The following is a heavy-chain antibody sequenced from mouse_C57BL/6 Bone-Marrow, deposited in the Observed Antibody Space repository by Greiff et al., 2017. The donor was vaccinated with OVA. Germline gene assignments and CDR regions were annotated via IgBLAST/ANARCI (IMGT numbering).Heavy chain of an antibody. V-gene: IGHV1-82*01. CDR1: GYAFSSSW. D-gene: IGHD1-1*01. Sequence: VQRVESGPELVKPGASVKISCKASGYAFSSSWMNWVKQRPGKGLEWIGRIYPGDGDTNYNGKFKGKATLTADKSSSTAYMQLSSLTSEDSAVYFCARSYYYGSRDWYFDVWGTGTTVTVSS. CDR2: IYPGDGDT. J-gene: IGHJ1*03. CDR3: ARSYYYGSRDWYFDV.